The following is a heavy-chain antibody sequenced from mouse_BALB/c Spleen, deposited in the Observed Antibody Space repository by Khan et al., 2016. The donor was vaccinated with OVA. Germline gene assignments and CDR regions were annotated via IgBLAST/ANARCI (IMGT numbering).Heavy chain of an antibody. Sequence: QVQLQQSGAELARPGASVKLSCKASGYTFTDYYINWVKQRTGQGLEWLGDIYPGSGNSYYNEKFKGKATLTADKSSSTAYMQLRILTSEDSAVYFCARAGTGSFAYWGQGTLVTVSA. V-gene: IGHV1-77*01. D-gene: IGHD4-1*01. J-gene: IGHJ3*01. CDR3: ARAGTGSFAY. CDR2: IYPGSGNS. CDR1: GYTFTDYY.